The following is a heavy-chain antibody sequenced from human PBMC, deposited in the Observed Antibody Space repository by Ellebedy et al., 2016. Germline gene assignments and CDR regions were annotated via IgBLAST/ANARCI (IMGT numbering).Heavy chain of an antibody. CDR3: AKSNSAWHARDWFDA. J-gene: IGHJ5*02. V-gene: IGHV1-18*01. D-gene: IGHD4-11*01. CDR1: GYTFTSYA. Sequence: ASVKVSCKASGYTFTSYAMHWVRQAPGQRLEWMGWISPDNGNANYGQRLQGRVTMTTDTSTTTVFMEVRSLTSDDTAMYYCAKSNSAWHARDWFDAWGQGTPVTVSS. CDR2: ISPDNGNA.